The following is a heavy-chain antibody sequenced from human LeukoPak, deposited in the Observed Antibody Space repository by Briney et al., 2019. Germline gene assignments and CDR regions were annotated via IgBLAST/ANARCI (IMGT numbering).Heavy chain of an antibody. CDR1: GFTFSDYY. D-gene: IGHD1-14*01. CDR2: ISSSGSTI. Sequence: GGSLRLSCAASGFTFSDYYMSWIRQAPGKGLEWVSYISSSGSTIYYADSVKGRFTISRDNAKNSLYLQMNSLRAEDTAVYYCARHDVRMQIYYMDVWGKGTTVTVSS. CDR3: ARHDVRMQIYYMDV. V-gene: IGHV3-11*04. J-gene: IGHJ6*03.